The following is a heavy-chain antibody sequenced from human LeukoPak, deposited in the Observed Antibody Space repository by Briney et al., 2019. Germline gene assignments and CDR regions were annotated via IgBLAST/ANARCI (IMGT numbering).Heavy chain of an antibody. D-gene: IGHD3-10*01. J-gene: IGHJ4*02. CDR2: INNDGTTT. CDR1: GFTFSGAW. CDR3: ARARPDGASYFDY. Sequence: PGGSLRLSCAASGFTFSGAWMHWVRQAPGKGLVWVSRINNDGTTTMYADSVKGRFTLSRDNAKNTLYLQVNSLRAEDTAIYYCARARPDGASYFDYWGQGILVTVSS. V-gene: IGHV3-74*03.